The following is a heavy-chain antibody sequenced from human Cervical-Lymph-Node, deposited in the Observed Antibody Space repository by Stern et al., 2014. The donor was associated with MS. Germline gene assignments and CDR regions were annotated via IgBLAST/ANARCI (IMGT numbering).Heavy chain of an antibody. CDR2: INPSDGDT. J-gene: IGHJ4*02. CDR3: TLGAFDY. V-gene: IGHV1-46*04. D-gene: IGHD3-16*01. CDR1: GYTFINSF. Sequence: VQLVQSGAEMKRPGDSVKVSCKTSGYTFINSFVHWVRQAPGQGLEWTGIINPSDGDTRYAQTLQGRVTVTRDTSTSTVYMELSSLRSEDTAIYYCTLGAFDYWGQGTLVTVSS.